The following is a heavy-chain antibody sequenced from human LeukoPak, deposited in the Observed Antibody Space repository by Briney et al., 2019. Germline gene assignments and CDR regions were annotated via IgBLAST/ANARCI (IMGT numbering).Heavy chain of an antibody. CDR2: ISGSGDDT. Sequence: PGGSLILSCAASGFTFRSYAMTWVRQAPGKGLEWVSSISGSGDDTYYADSVKGRFTISRDNSKNMLHLQLNSLRAEDTAVYCAKIGGAVPIDYWGQGTRITVSS. CDR3: AKIGGAVPIDY. CDR1: GFTFRSYA. V-gene: IGHV3-23*01. J-gene: IGHJ4*02. D-gene: IGHD3-16*01.